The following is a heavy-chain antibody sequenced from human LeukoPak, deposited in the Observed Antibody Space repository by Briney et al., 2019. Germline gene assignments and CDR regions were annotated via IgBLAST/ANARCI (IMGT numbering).Heavy chain of an antibody. CDR3: ARDRHYDFWSGYDAFDV. CDR1: GYTFTSYA. CDR2: INAGNGNI. V-gene: IGHV1-3*01. J-gene: IGHJ3*01. Sequence: ASVKVSCKASGYTFTSYAIHWVRQAPGQRLEWMGWINAGNGNIIYSQKFRGRVTVTRDTSESTAYMELSTLTSEDTAVYYCARDRHYDFWSGYDAFDVWGQGTMVTVSS. D-gene: IGHD3-3*01.